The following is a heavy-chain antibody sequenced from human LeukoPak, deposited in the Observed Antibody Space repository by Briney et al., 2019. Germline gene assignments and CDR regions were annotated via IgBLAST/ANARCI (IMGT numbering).Heavy chain of an antibody. Sequence: GSSLRLSCAASGFTFSRNVMHWVRQAPGKGLEWVALISYDGNNKFYAGSVKGRFTTSRDNSGNTLFLQMNSLRGEDAAVYSCARGGIPTGPYYYFYYMDVWGKGTAVTVSS. CDR2: ISYDGNNK. D-gene: IGHD3-10*01. J-gene: IGHJ6*03. V-gene: IGHV3-30*01. CDR1: GFTFSRNV. CDR3: ARGGIPTGPYYYFYYMDV.